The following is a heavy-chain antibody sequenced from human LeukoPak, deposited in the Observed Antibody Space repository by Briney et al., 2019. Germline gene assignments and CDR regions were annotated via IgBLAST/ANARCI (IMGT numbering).Heavy chain of an antibody. J-gene: IGHJ4*02. CDR3: ARANGGGLVY. V-gene: IGHV1-46*01. CDR2: IHPTDGST. CDR1: GYTFSTYY. D-gene: IGHD1-1*01. Sequence: GASVKVSSKTSGYTFSTYYMHWVRQAPGQGLEWLGIIHPTDGSTSYTQKIQGRVTMTRDTATGTVYLELSSLRSEDTAAYWCARANGGGLVYWGQGALIVVSS.